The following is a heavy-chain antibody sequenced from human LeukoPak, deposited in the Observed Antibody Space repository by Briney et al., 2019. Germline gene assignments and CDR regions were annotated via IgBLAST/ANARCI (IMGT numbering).Heavy chain of an antibody. CDR3: AREGDGFFDY. CDR2: IYYTGTT. Sequence: SETLSLTCSVSGVSFSSYYWNWIRQPPGKGLEWIGYIYYTGTTNYNPSLKSRVTISVDTPKNQFSLKLNSVTAADTAVYYCAREGDGFFDYWGPGNLVTVSS. V-gene: IGHV4-59*01. CDR1: GVSFSSYY. J-gene: IGHJ4*02. D-gene: IGHD5-24*01.